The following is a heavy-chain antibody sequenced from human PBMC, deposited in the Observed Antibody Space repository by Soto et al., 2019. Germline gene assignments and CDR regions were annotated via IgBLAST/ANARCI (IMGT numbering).Heavy chain of an antibody. J-gene: IGHJ5*02. CDR1: GGSFSGYY. CDR3: ARGPRRVGSSSWYFSGWFDP. D-gene: IGHD6-13*01. V-gene: IGHV4-34*01. CDR2: INHSGST. Sequence: QVQLQQWGAGLLKPSETLSLTCAVYGGSFSGYYWSWIRQPPGKGLEWIGEINHSGSTNYNPSLKSRVTISVDTSKNQFSLKLSSVTAADPAVYYCARGPRRVGSSSWYFSGWFDPWGQGTLVTVSS.